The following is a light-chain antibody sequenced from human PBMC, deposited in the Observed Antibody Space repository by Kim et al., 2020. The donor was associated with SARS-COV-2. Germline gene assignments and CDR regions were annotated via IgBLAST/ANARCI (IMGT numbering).Light chain of an antibody. Sequence: GGTVILTCGSNTGTLTSGHFPYWFQQKPGQAPRALIYNTDYKYSWTPARFSGSLLGGKAALTLSDAQAEDEADYYCLLSYGDTRKIFGGGTQLTVL. CDR1: TGTLTSGHF. CDR2: NTD. V-gene: IGLV7-46*01. J-gene: IGLJ2*01. CDR3: LLSYGDTRKI.